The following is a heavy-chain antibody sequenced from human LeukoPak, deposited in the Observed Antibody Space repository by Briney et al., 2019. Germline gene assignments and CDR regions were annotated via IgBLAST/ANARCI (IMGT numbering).Heavy chain of an antibody. V-gene: IGHV4-59*08. CDR3: ARHHSSAYPFDY. Sequence: SETLSLTCTVSGGSISAYYWSWIRQPPGKGLEWIGYFYYTASSNYNPSLKSRVSMSIDTSKNQFSLKLSSVTAADTGLYYCARHHSSAYPFDYWGQGTLVTVSS. CDR2: FYYTASS. CDR1: GGSISAYY. D-gene: IGHD3-22*01. J-gene: IGHJ4*02.